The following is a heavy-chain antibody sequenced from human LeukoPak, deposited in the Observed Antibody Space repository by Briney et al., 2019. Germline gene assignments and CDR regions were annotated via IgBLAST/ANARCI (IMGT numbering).Heavy chain of an antibody. V-gene: IGHV4-59*12. J-gene: IGHJ5*02. D-gene: IGHD3-10*01. CDR1: GGSIRSYY. CDR2: IYYSGST. Sequence: SETLSLTCTVSGGSIRSYYWSWIRQPPGKGLEWIAYIYYSGSTNYNPSLKSRITISVDTSKNQFSLKLSSVTAADTAVYYCAREPSRRYYYGSGTEGFDPWGQGTLVTVSS. CDR3: AREPSRRYYYGSGTEGFDP.